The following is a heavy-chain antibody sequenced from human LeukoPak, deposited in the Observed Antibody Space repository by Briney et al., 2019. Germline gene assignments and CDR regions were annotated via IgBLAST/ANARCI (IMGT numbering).Heavy chain of an antibody. V-gene: IGHV1-2*02. CDR3: ARDKSAGYFDWLLEVYYFDY. CDR2: INPNSGGT. D-gene: IGHD3-9*01. CDR1: GYTFTGYY. Sequence: ASVKVSCKASGYTFTGYYMHWVRQAPGQGLEWMGWINPNSGGTNYAQKFQGRVTMTRDTSISTACMELSRLRSDDTAVYYCARDKSAGYFDWLLEVYYFDYWGQGTLVTVSS. J-gene: IGHJ4*02.